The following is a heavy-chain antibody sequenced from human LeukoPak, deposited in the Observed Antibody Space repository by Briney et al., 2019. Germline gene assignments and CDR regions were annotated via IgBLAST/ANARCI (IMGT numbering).Heavy chain of an antibody. CDR3: VRDNQGIAVCVVFDI. Sequence: SQTLSLTCAMSADSFSSNNAAWNWSRQSPSRVLEWLGRTYDRSKWYNDYAVSVTSRIPINPATSKNQFSLQLNSVTPEDKAVHYYVRDNQGIAVCVVFDIGGHGTMVIVSS. J-gene: IGHJ3*02. D-gene: IGHD6-19*01. V-gene: IGHV6-1*01. CDR1: ADSFSSNNAA. CDR2: TYDRSKWYN.